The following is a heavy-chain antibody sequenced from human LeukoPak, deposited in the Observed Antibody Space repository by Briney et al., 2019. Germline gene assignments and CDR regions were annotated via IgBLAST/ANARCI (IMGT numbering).Heavy chain of an antibody. Sequence: GGSLRLSCAASGFTFSSYGMHWVRQAPGKGLEWVAVIRYDGSNKYYADSVKGRFTISRDNSKNTLYLQMNSLRAEDTAVYYCAKDRNYYDSSGYYWDYWGQGTLVTVSS. CDR3: AKDRNYYDSSGYYWDY. V-gene: IGHV3-30*02. J-gene: IGHJ4*02. CDR1: GFTFSSYG. CDR2: IRYDGSNK. D-gene: IGHD3-22*01.